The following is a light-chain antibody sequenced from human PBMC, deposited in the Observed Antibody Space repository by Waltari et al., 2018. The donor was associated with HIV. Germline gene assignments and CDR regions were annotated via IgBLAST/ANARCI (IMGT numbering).Light chain of an antibody. V-gene: IGLV2-14*03. CDR3: TSFTSNYTVM. CDR1: TSYLGLYNS. CDR2: DVP. J-gene: IGLJ3*02. Sequence: QSALTQPASVSRSPGQSITIACRESTSYLGLYNSIPWYQQHPGGGPKVIISDVPSRPSGVSSRFSGSKSGNTASLTISWLQAEDEADYYCTSFTSNYTVMFGGGTKVTVL.